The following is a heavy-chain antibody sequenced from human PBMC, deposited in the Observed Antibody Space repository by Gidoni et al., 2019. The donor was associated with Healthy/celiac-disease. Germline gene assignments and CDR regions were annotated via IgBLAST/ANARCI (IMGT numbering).Heavy chain of an antibody. V-gene: IGHV6-1*01. Sequence: QVQLQQSGPGLVKPSQTLSLTWALYGDRVSINSAAWNWITQSPSRGLEWLGRTYYRSKWYNDYAVSVKSRITINPDTSKNQFSLQLNSVTPEDTAVYYCARGGSSCLYILGHYFDYWGQGTLVTVSS. CDR1: GDRVSINSAA. D-gene: IGHD6-19*01. CDR3: ARGGSSCLYILGHYFDY. CDR2: TYYRSKWYN. J-gene: IGHJ4*02.